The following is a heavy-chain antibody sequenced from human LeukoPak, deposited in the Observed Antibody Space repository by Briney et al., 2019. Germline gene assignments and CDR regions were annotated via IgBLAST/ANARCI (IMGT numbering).Heavy chain of an antibody. Sequence: PGGSLRLSCAASGFTFSSYGMHWVRQAPGKGLEWVAFIRYDGSNKYYADSVKGRFTISRDNSKNTLYLQMNSLRAEDTAVYYCAKDRLGGYYDSSGYQPEFAFDIWGQGTMVTVSS. CDR2: IRYDGSNK. CDR1: GFTFSSYG. D-gene: IGHD3-22*01. J-gene: IGHJ3*02. CDR3: AKDRLGGYYDSSGYQPEFAFDI. V-gene: IGHV3-30*02.